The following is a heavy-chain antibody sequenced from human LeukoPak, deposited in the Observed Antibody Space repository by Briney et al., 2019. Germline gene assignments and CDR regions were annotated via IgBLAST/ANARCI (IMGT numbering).Heavy chain of an antibody. Sequence: GASVKVSCKASGGTFSSYAIGWVRQAPGQGLEWMGGIIPIFGTANYAQKFQGRVTITTDESTSTAYMELSSLRSEDTAVYYCACTATKYSSGWYVAHDYWGQGTLVTVSS. CDR1: GGTFSSYA. CDR3: ACTATKYSSGWYVAHDY. V-gene: IGHV1-69*05. J-gene: IGHJ4*02. CDR2: IIPIFGTA. D-gene: IGHD6-19*01.